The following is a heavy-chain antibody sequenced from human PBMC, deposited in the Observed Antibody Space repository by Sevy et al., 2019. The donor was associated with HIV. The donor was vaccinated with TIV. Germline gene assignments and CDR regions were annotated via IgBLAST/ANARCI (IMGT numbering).Heavy chain of an antibody. CDR2: ITFDGRNK. V-gene: IGHV3-30*02. Sequence: GGSLRLSCAASGFIFRDYGMHWVRQAPGKGLEWVTFITFDGRNKNYGDSVRGRFPISRDNAKNKLYVQMNSLRDEDTAVYYCAKESLVRGIKTEAFDIWGQGTMVTVSS. J-gene: IGHJ3*02. CDR3: AKESLVRGIKTEAFDI. D-gene: IGHD3-10*01. CDR1: GFIFRDYG.